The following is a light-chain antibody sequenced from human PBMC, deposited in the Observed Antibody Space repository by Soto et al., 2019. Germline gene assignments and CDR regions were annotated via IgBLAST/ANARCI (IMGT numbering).Light chain of an antibody. Sequence: EIVLTQSPGTLSLSPGERATLSCRASQSVSSSYLAWYQQKPGQAPRLLIYGASSRATGIPDRFSGSGSGTDFILTINRLEPEDFAVYYCQQYGSSPFTFGPGTKVDIK. CDR3: QQYGSSPFT. J-gene: IGKJ3*01. CDR1: QSVSSSY. CDR2: GAS. V-gene: IGKV3-20*01.